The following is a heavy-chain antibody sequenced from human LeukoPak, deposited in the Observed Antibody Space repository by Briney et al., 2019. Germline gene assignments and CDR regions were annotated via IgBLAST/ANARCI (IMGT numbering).Heavy chain of an antibody. D-gene: IGHD4-23*01. Sequence: SQTLSLTCVISGDSVSSNNAAWNWIRQSPSRGLEWLGRTYYRSDWYNDYAESVKSRITIKADTSKNQFSLQMNSLTPEDTAVYYCARDNDYGGYSDYWGQGTLVTVSS. CDR3: ARDNDYGGYSDY. CDR2: TYYRSDWYN. J-gene: IGHJ4*02. V-gene: IGHV6-1*01. CDR1: GDSVSSNNAA.